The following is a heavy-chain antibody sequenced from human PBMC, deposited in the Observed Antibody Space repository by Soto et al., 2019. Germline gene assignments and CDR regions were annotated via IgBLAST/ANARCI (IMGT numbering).Heavy chain of an antibody. V-gene: IGHV4-59*01. J-gene: IGHJ4*02. CDR1: GVSISSYY. CDR2: IYYSGST. Sequence: PSETLSLTCTVSGVSISSYYWSWIRQPPGKGLEWIGYIYYSGSTNYNPSLKSRVTISVDTSKNQFSLKLSSVTAADTAVYYCARSLLVATTGYFDYWGQGTLVTVSS. D-gene: IGHD5-12*01. CDR3: ARSLLVATTGYFDY.